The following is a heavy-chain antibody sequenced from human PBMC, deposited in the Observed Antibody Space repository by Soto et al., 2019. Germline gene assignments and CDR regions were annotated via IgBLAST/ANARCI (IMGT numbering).Heavy chain of an antibody. D-gene: IGHD2-15*01. CDR2: TYYRSKRYN. Sequence: QTLSLTCAISGDSVSSNSAAWNWIRQSPSRGLEWLGRTYYRSKRYNDYAVSVKSRITINPDTSKNQFSLQLNSVTPEHTSVYYCASAGIRAGVRGRRGYYFDYWGQGTLVTVSS. CDR3: ASAGIRAGVRGRRGYYFDY. V-gene: IGHV6-1*01. CDR1: GDSVSSNSAA. J-gene: IGHJ4*02.